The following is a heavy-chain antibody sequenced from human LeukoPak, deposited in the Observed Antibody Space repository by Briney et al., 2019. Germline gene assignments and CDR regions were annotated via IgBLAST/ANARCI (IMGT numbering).Heavy chain of an antibody. Sequence: SETLSLTCTVSGGSISSYYCSWIRQPPGKGLEWIGRIYTSVGTNYNPSLTSLVTISVDTSKNPFSLKISSVTAADTAVYYCARDSYDSSGFDYWGQGTLVTVSS. J-gene: IGHJ4*02. CDR3: ARDSYDSSGFDY. V-gene: IGHV4-4*07. D-gene: IGHD3-22*01. CDR2: IYTSVGT. CDR1: GGSISSYY.